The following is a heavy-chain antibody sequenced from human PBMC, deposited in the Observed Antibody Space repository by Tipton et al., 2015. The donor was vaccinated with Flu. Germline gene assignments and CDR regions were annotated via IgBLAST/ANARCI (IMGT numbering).Heavy chain of an antibody. CDR2: IYTSGST. Sequence: TLSLTCNVSGDSISTGSHYWNWIRQPAGKGLEWIGRIYTSGSTTYNPSLKSRVTISIETSKNQFSLKMNSVTATDSAIYYCAKVLFGWVESWAQGTLVTVSS. D-gene: IGHD3-16*01. J-gene: IGHJ5*01. CDR3: AKVLFGWVES. CDR1: GDSISTGSHY. V-gene: IGHV4-61*02.